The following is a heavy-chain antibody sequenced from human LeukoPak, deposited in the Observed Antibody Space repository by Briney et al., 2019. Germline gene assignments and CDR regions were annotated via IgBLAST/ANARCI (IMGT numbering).Heavy chain of an antibody. CDR1: GYSISSYY. CDR2: IYYSGST. J-gene: IGHJ4*02. Sequence: SETLSLTCTVSGYSISSYYWSWIRQPPGKGLEWIGYIYYSGSTNYNPSLKSRVTISVDTSKNQFSLKLSSVTAADTAVYYCARGMTKIDYWGQGTLVTVSS. D-gene: IGHD4-11*01. V-gene: IGHV4-59*01. CDR3: ARGMTKIDY.